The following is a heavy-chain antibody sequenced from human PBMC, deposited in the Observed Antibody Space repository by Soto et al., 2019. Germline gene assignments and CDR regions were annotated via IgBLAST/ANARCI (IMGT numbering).Heavy chain of an antibody. CDR2: IYPGDSDT. CDR1: GYTFSDYW. Sequence: GESLKISCXGSGYTFSDYWIAWVRQMPGKGLEWMGIIYPGDSDTRYRPSFPGQVTISADKSISTAYLQWSSLKASDTAIYYCARAPPGRDGYNRFDFWGQGTLVTVSS. J-gene: IGHJ4*02. CDR3: ARAPPGRDGYNRFDF. V-gene: IGHV5-51*01. D-gene: IGHD5-12*01.